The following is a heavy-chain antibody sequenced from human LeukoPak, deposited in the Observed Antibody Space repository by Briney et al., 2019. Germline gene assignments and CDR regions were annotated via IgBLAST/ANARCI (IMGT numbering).Heavy chain of an antibody. CDR2: IDWDDDK. D-gene: IGHD3-16*01. V-gene: IGHV2-70*11. J-gene: IGHJ4*02. CDR1: GFSLSTRGMS. Sequence: SGPTLVKPTQTLTLTCTFSGFSLSTRGMSVSWIRQPPGKALEWLARIDWDDDKYYSTSLKTRLTISKDTSKNQVVLTMTNMDPVDTATYYCARMVMITFGGVPPGINNWGQGTLVAVSS. CDR3: ARMVMITFGGVPPGINN.